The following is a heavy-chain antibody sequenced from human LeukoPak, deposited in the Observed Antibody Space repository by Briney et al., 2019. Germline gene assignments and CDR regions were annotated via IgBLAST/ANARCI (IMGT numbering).Heavy chain of an antibody. CDR3: ARVRPRSSWYLIWGAFDI. J-gene: IGHJ3*02. D-gene: IGHD6-13*01. V-gene: IGHV3-48*02. CDR2: IPSSSNTI. CDR1: GFSFSDFS. Sequence: GGSLRLSCAASGFSFSDFSMNWVRQAPGKGLEWVSYIPSSSNTIYYADSVKGRFTISRDNAKNSLYLQMNSLRDEDTAVYYCARVRPRSSWYLIWGAFDIWGQGTMVTVSS.